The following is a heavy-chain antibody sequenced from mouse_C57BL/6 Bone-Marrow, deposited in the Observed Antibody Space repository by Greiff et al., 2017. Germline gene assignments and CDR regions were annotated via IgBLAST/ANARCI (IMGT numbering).Heavy chain of an antibody. D-gene: IGHD2-5*01. CDR2: ISYSGST. Sequence: VQLKESGPGLAKPSQTLSLTCSVTGYSITSDYLNWIRQFPGHKLEYMGYISYSGSTYYNPSLKSRISITRDTSKNQYYLQLNSVTTEDTATYYCARAYYSNYDYAMDYWGQGTSVTVSS. CDR1: GYSITSDY. V-gene: IGHV3-8*01. CDR3: ARAYYSNYDYAMDY. J-gene: IGHJ4*01.